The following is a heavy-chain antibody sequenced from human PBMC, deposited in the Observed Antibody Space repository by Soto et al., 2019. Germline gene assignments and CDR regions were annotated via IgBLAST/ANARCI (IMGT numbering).Heavy chain of an antibody. V-gene: IGHV3-20*04. CDR1: GFTFEDYG. CDR3: ARDWASSYSSGSNY. Sequence: PGGSLRLSCAASGFTFEDYGMSWVRQAPGKGLEWVSGINWNGGSTGYADSVKGRFTISRDNAKNSLYLQMNSLRAEDTALYYCARDWASSYSSGSNYWGQGTLVTVSS. CDR2: INWNGGST. J-gene: IGHJ4*02. D-gene: IGHD6-19*01.